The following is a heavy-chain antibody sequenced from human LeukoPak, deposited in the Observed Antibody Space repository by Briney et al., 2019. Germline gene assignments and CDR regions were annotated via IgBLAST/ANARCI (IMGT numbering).Heavy chain of an antibody. Sequence: PGGSLRLSCAASGFTFSSYRMNWVRQAPGKGLEWVSYISSSSSTIYYADSVKGRFTISRDNAKNSLYLQMNSLRAEDTAVYYCARDKASSGYYQYYFDYWGQGTLVTVSS. CDR3: ARDKASSGYYQYYFDY. CDR2: ISSSSSTI. J-gene: IGHJ4*02. D-gene: IGHD3-22*01. CDR1: GFTFSSYR. V-gene: IGHV3-48*01.